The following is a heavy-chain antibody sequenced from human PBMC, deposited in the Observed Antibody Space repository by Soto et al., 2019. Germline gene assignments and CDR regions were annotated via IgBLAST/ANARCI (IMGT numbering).Heavy chain of an antibody. CDR1: GYTFTGYY. J-gene: IGHJ5*02. Sequence: ASVKVSCKTSGYTFTGYYIHWARQAPGQGLEWMGSINPHTGVTNYAQSFQGWVTMTRDTSISTVYMEMTRLKSDDTAVYYCARDCGGVAGTLDPWGQGTLVTVPS. D-gene: IGHD6-19*01. CDR3: ARDCGGVAGTLDP. CDR2: INPHTGVT. V-gene: IGHV1-2*04.